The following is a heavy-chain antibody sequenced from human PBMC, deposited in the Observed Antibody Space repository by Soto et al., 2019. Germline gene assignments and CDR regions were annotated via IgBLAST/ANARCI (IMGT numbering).Heavy chain of an antibody. D-gene: IGHD1-26*01. V-gene: IGHV4-59*01. CDR1: GDSISAYS. J-gene: IGHJ6*02. CDR3: ARRIRVGPYYYYGMDV. Sequence: PSETLSLTCTVSGDSISAYSWSWVRQPPGKGLEWIGNIHYNGNTKYNPSLKSRVSMSVDTSKNQFSLKLSSVTAADTAVYYCARRIRVGPYYYYGMDVWGQGTTVTVSS. CDR2: IHYNGNT.